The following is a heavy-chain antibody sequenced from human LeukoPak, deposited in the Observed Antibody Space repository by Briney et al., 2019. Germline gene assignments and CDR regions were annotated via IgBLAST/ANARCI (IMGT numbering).Heavy chain of an antibody. D-gene: IGHD2-21*02. Sequence: SETLSLTCTVSGGSISSYYWSWIRQPPGKGLEWIGYIYYSGSTNYNPSLKSRVTISGDTSKNQFSLKLSSVTAADTAVYYCAGLDYCGGDCYPYDPWGQGTLVTVSS. J-gene: IGHJ5*02. CDR2: IYYSGST. CDR3: AGLDYCGGDCYPYDP. CDR1: GGSISSYY. V-gene: IGHV4-59*01.